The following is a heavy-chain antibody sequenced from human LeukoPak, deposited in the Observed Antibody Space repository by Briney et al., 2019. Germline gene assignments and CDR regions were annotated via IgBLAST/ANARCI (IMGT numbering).Heavy chain of an antibody. Sequence: PGGSLTLSCAASGLTFSSYWMRWVRPPPGKGLEWVANIKQEGSEKYYVDSVKGRFTISRDNAKNSLYLQMNSLRAEDTAVYYCARERYCSGGSCYEDYYYGMDVWGQGTTVTVSS. CDR2: IKQEGSEK. CDR1: GLTFSSYW. J-gene: IGHJ6*02. CDR3: ARERYCSGGSCYEDYYYGMDV. V-gene: IGHV3-7*01. D-gene: IGHD2-15*01.